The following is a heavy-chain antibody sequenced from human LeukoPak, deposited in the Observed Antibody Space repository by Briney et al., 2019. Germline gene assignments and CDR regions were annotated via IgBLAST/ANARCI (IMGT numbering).Heavy chain of an antibody. D-gene: IGHD6-19*01. V-gene: IGHV3-23*01. J-gene: IGHJ4*02. CDR2: ISPSGGNI. Sequence: GGSLRLSCTASGFIFSNYAMAWVRQAPGKGLEWVSAISPSGGNIYFADSVRGRFTISRDNSKNTLYLQINSLRAEDTAVYFCAKGSNVWSKTSPYYFDYWGPGTLVTVSS. CDR3: AKGSNVWSKTSPYYFDY. CDR1: GFIFSNYA.